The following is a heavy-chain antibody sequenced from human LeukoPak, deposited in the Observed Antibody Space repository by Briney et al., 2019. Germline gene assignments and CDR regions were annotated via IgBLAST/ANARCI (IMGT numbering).Heavy chain of an antibody. CDR1: GFTFSNYA. J-gene: IGHJ4*02. Sequence: GGSLRLSCQASGFTFSNYAMSWVRQAPGKGLEWVSSINPDDGGSFFANSVKGRFTISRDDSRSLVYLQMNSLSAEDTAVYYCARSGVATCHYWGQGILVTVSS. CDR2: INPDDGGS. V-gene: IGHV3-23*01. D-gene: IGHD2-15*01. CDR3: ARSGVATCHY.